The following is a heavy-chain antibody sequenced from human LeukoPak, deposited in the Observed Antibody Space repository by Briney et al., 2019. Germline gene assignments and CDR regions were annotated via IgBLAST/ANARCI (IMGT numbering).Heavy chain of an antibody. CDR1: GGSISSSSYY. V-gene: IGHV4-39*07. CDR3: ARGPGITIFGVVPYGMDV. D-gene: IGHD3-3*01. J-gene: IGHJ6*02. CDR2: IYYSGST. Sequence: SETLSLTCTVSGGSISSSSYYWGWIRQPPGKGLEWIGSIYYSGSTYYNPSLKSRVTISVDTSKNQFSLKLSSVTAADTAVYYCARGPGITIFGVVPYGMDVWGQGTTVTVSS.